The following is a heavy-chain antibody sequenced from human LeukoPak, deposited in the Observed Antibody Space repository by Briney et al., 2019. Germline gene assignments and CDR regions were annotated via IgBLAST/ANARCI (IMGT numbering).Heavy chain of an antibody. Sequence: GASVKVSCKSSGYTFTGYYMHWVRQAPGQGLEWMGWINPNSGGTNYAQKFQGRVTMTRDTSISTAYMELSRLRSDDTAVYYCARPYYDILTGYSNDAFDIWGQGTMVTVSS. V-gene: IGHV1-2*02. CDR2: INPNSGGT. CDR3: ARPYYDILTGYSNDAFDI. CDR1: GYTFTGYY. J-gene: IGHJ3*02. D-gene: IGHD3-9*01.